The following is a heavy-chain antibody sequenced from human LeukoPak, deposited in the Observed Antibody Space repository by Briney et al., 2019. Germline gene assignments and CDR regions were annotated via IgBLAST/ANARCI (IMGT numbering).Heavy chain of an antibody. Sequence: PSGTLSLTCTVSGGSISSYYWSWIRQPPGEGLEWIGYIYYSGRTNYNPSLKSRLIISVDTSKNQLSLKLSSVTAADTAVYYCARAGRDGYTLYPFDYWGQGTLVTVSS. V-gene: IGHV4-59*08. J-gene: IGHJ4*02. CDR2: IYYSGRT. CDR3: ARAGRDGYTLYPFDY. CDR1: GGSISSYY. D-gene: IGHD5-24*01.